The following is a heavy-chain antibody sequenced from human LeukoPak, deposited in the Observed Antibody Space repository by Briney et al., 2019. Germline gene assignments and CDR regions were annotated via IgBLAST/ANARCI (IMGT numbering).Heavy chain of an antibody. V-gene: IGHV3-21*01. J-gene: IGHJ4*02. CDR3: ARESSYGGNSG. Sequence: SGGSLRLSCEASGFTFSSYVMTWVRQAPGKGLEWVSSISSSSSYIYYADSVKGRFTISRDNAKNSLYLQMNSLRAEDTAVYYCARESSYGGNSGWGQGTLVTVSS. CDR2: ISSSSSYI. D-gene: IGHD4-23*01. CDR1: GFTFSSYV.